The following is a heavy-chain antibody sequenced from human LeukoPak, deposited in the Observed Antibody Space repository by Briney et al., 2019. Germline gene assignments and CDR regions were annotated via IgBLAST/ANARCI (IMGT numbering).Heavy chain of an antibody. CDR1: GASISNSRDY. J-gene: IGHJ4*02. V-gene: IGHV4-39*01. CDR2: IFFSGTT. CDR3: ARHVEIAVAGPIEY. Sequence: PSETLSLTCTVSGASISNSRDYWGWPRQPPGTGLEWFVSIFFSGTTYYNPSLKRRAAISVDSSKNQFSLKLSSVTAADTAFYYCARHVEIAVAGPIEYWGQGTLVPVSS. D-gene: IGHD6-19*01.